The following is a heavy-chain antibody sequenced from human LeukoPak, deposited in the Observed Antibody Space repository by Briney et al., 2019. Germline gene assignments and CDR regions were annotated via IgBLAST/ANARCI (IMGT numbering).Heavy chain of an antibody. CDR3: AREGEEMATIPFSFDY. Sequence: PSETLSLTCTVSGGSIGSGSYYWSWIRQPAGKGLEWIGRIYTSGSTNYNPSLKSRVTISVDTSKNQFSLKLSSVTAADTAVYYCAREGEEMATIPFSFDYWGQGTLVTVSS. CDR1: GGSIGSGSYY. D-gene: IGHD5-24*01. V-gene: IGHV4-61*02. CDR2: IYTSGST. J-gene: IGHJ4*02.